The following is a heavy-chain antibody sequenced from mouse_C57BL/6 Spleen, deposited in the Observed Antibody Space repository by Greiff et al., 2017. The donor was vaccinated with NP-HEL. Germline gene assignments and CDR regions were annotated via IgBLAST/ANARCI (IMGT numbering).Heavy chain of an antibody. Sequence: QVQLQQPGAELVKPGASVKVSCKASGYTFTSYWMHWVKQRPGQGLEWIGRIHPSDSDTNYNQKFKGKATLTVDKSSSTAYMQLSSLTSEDSAVYYCAMELRRAWFAYWGQGTLVTVSA. J-gene: IGHJ3*01. CDR3: AMELRRAWFAY. CDR2: IHPSDSDT. D-gene: IGHD1-1*01. CDR1: GYTFTSYW. V-gene: IGHV1-74*01.